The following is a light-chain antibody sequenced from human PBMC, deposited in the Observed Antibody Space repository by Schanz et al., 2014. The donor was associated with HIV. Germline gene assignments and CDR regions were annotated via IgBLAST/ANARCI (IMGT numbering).Light chain of an antibody. CDR3: QSYDNFNGE. V-gene: IGLV6-57*03. Sequence: NCMLTQPHSVSESPGKTVTISCTRSSGSIASNYVQWYQQRPGSAPTSVIFDNNQRPSGVSGRFSGSIDRSSNSASLTISGLTTEDEAVYFCQSYDNFNGEFGGGTKLTVL. J-gene: IGLJ3*02. CDR1: SGSIASNY. CDR2: DNN.